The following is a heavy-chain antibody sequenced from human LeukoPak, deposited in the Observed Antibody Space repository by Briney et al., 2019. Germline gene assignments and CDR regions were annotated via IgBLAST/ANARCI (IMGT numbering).Heavy chain of an antibody. D-gene: IGHD2-2*02. CDR2: ISSSSSYI. J-gene: IGHJ4*02. CDR1: GFTFSSYA. V-gene: IGHV3-21*04. CDR3: AKRAYCSSTSCYTPVTPLYYFDY. Sequence: PGGSLRLSCAASGFTFSSYAMSWVRQAPGKGLEWVSSISSSSSYIYYADSVKGRFAISRDNAKNSLYLQMNSLRAEDTAVYYCAKRAYCSSTSCYTPVTPLYYFDYWGQGTLVTVSS.